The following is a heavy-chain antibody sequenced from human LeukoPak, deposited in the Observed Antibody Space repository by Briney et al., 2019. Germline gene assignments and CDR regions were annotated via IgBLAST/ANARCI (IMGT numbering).Heavy chain of an antibody. J-gene: IGHJ4*02. Sequence: GGSLRLSCAASGFTFSSYWMHWVRQAPGKGLVWVSRINSDGSSTSYADSVKGRLTISRDNAKNTLYLQMNSLRAEDTAVYYCARRGRGGTTGFDYWGQGTLVTVSS. CDR1: GFTFSSYW. CDR3: ARRGRGGTTGFDY. CDR2: INSDGSST. D-gene: IGHD1-7*01. V-gene: IGHV3-74*01.